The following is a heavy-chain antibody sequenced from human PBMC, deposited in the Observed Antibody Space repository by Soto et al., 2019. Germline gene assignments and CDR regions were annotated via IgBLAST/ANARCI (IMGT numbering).Heavy chain of an antibody. V-gene: IGHV1-58*01. Sequence: SAQVSCMASGFTFTSSAVQCVRQARGQRLEWIGWIVVGSGNTNYAQKFQERVTITRDRSTSTAYMELSSLRSEDTAMYYCASSPGYSSGPGFDPWGQGTLVTVSS. J-gene: IGHJ5*02. CDR3: ASSPGYSSGPGFDP. CDR2: IVVGSGNT. D-gene: IGHD6-19*01. CDR1: GFTFTSSA.